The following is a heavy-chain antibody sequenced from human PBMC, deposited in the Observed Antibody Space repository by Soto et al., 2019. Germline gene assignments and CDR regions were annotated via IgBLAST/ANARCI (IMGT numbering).Heavy chain of an antibody. Sequence: LRLSCVACGFTFGSHGMHWVRQAPVKGMEWVAVISYDETNEHYVDSVKCRFTISRDNSKNTLYLQMNSLRAEDTAVYYCARDFGGYRYGGYYYYGMDVWGQGTTVTVCS. V-gene: IGHV3-30*03. J-gene: IGHJ6*02. CDR2: ISYDETNE. CDR3: ARDFGGYRYGGYYYYGMDV. D-gene: IGHD5-18*01. CDR1: GFTFGSHG.